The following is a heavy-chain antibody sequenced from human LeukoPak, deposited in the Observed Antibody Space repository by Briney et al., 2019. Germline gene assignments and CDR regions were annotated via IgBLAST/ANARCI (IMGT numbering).Heavy chain of an antibody. CDR3: ATNLGAIVGASDYFDY. CDR1: GGSISSYY. J-gene: IGHJ4*02. D-gene: IGHD1-26*01. Sequence: KPSETLSLTCTVSGGSISSYYWSWIRQPPGKGLEWIGYIYYSGSTNYNPSLKSRVTISVDTSKNQFSLKLSSVTAADTAVYYCATNLGAIVGASDYFDYWGQGTLVTVSS. V-gene: IGHV4-59*12. CDR2: IYYSGST.